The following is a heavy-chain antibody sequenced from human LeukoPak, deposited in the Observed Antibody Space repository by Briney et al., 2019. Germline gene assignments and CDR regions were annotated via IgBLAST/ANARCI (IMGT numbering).Heavy chain of an antibody. D-gene: IGHD3-10*01. CDR3: AREKRITMVRGVINWFDP. Sequence: KPSETQSLTCAVYGGSFSGYYWSWIRQPPGKGLEWIGEINHSGSTNYNPSLKSRVTISVDTSKNQFSLKLSSVTAADTAVYYCAREKRITMVRGVINWFDPWGQGTLVTVSS. CDR2: INHSGST. CDR1: GGSFSGYY. V-gene: IGHV4-34*01. J-gene: IGHJ5*02.